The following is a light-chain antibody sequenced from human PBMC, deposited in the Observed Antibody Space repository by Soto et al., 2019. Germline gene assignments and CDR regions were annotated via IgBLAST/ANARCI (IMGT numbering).Light chain of an antibody. CDR3: QQYGSSTMT. CDR1: QSVSRSY. CDR2: GAS. Sequence: EIVMTQSPATLSVSPGERATLSCRDSQSVSRSYLAWYQQTHGQAPRLXIYGASSRATGVPERFSGSGAGPACTRTISRLEPEDVAVFYCQQYGSSTMTFGQGTKVDIK. V-gene: IGKV3-20*01. J-gene: IGKJ1*01.